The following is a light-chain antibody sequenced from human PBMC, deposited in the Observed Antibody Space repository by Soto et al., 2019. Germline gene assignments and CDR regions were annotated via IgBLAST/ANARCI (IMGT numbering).Light chain of an antibody. V-gene: IGKV3-15*01. CDR2: GAS. Sequence: EIVMTQSPATLSVSPGERATLSCRASQSVGSNLAWYQQKPGQAPRLLIYGASTRATGIPARFSGSGSGTEFTLTISSLQSEDFAVHYCQQYNNWPTFGQGTKVEIK. J-gene: IGKJ1*01. CDR3: QQYNNWPT. CDR1: QSVGSN.